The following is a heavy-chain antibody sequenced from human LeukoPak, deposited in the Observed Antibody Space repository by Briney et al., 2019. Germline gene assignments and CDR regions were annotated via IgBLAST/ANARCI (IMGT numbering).Heavy chain of an antibody. CDR1: GGSISDYY. Sequence: SETLSLTCTVSGGSISDYYWSWIRQPPGKGLEWIGHIYYSGSTNYNPSPKSRVTISVDTSKNQFSLKLSSVTAADTAVYFCARQTGYLAYWGQGTLVTVSS. D-gene: IGHD3-9*01. CDR3: ARQTGYLAY. CDR2: IYYSGST. V-gene: IGHV4-59*08. J-gene: IGHJ4*02.